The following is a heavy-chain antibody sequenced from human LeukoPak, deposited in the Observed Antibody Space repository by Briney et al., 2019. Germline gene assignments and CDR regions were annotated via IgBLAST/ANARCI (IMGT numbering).Heavy chain of an antibody. CDR3: ARGGTLLLRD. CDR2: ISYDGSNK. J-gene: IGHJ4*02. CDR1: GFTFSSYA. V-gene: IGHV3-30*04. D-gene: IGHD2-15*01. Sequence: PGGSLRLSCAASGFTFSSYAMHWVRQAPGKGLEWVAVISYDGSNKYYADSVKGRFTISRDNSKNTLYLQTNSLRAEDTDVYYCARGGTLLLRDWGQGTLVTVSS.